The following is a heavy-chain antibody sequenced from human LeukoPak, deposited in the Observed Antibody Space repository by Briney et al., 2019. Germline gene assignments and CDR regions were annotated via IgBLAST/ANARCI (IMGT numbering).Heavy chain of an antibody. CDR3: ASEYCSSATCRFDY. CDR2: IYHSGSS. D-gene: IGHD2-2*01. Sequence: SETLSLTCTVSGYSISSGYYWGWIRQPPGKGLEWIGSIYHSGSSNYNPSLKSRVTISVDTSKNQFSLKLSSVTAADTAVYYCASEYCSSATCRFDYWGQGTLVTVSS. CDR1: GYSISSGYY. V-gene: IGHV4-38-2*02. J-gene: IGHJ4*02.